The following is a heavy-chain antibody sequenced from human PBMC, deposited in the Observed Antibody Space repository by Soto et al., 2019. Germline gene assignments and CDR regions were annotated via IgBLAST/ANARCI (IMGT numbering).Heavy chain of an antibody. J-gene: IGHJ4*02. V-gene: IGHV4-59*11. D-gene: IGHD2-2*01. CDR2: IYYRGTT. Sequence: QVQLQESGPGLVKPSETLSLTCSVSGVSTSNHYWTWIRKPPGQGPEWIGCIYYRGTTNYNASFTSRVTISLDTSKNPFSLKLTSVTTADTAVYYCARGGGSPYHDHEFDYWGQGILVTVSS. CDR3: ARGGGSPYHDHEFDY. CDR1: GVSTSNHY.